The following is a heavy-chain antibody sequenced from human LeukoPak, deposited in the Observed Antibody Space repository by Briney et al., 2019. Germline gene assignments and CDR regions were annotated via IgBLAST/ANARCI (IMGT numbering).Heavy chain of an antibody. Sequence: PSETLSLTCTVSGGSITSYYWSWIRQPPGRGLEWIGYIYYSGTTNYNPSLKSRVTISVDTSKNQFSLKLSSVTAADTAVYYCARDLRLGYCSGGSCYSQFFHMDVWGKGTTVTVSS. CDR3: ARDLRLGYCSGGSCYSQFFHMDV. V-gene: IGHV4-59*12. CDR1: GGSITSYY. CDR2: IYYSGTT. D-gene: IGHD2-15*01. J-gene: IGHJ6*03.